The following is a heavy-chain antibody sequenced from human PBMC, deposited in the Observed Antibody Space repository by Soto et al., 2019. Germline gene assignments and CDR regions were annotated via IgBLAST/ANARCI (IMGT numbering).Heavy chain of an antibody. Sequence: EVQLLESGGGLVQPGGSLRLSCAASGFTFSNYAMSWVRQAPGKGLEWVSGISGSGGSTYSADSVKGRFTISRDNSKNTLHLQMNSLRAEDTAVYYCAKLRGFGVVMEYFDSWGQGTLVTVSS. CDR1: GFTFSNYA. CDR3: AKLRGFGVVMEYFDS. V-gene: IGHV3-23*01. J-gene: IGHJ4*02. CDR2: ISGSGGST. D-gene: IGHD3-3*01.